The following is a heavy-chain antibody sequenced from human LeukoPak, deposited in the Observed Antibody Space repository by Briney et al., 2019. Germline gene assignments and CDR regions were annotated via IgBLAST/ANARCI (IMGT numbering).Heavy chain of an antibody. CDR1: GNSFNNXF. Sequence: XSCKGXGNSFNNXFIGWGRQVPGKGLEWMGXIYPGDSETRYSPSFEGLVTISADKSISTVYLQWSSLEASDTAMYYCARRSTVIRGVLEEAFDYWGQGTLVTVSS. CDR3: ARRSTVIRGVLEEAFDY. V-gene: IGHV5-51*01. D-gene: IGHD3-10*01. CDR2: IYPGDSET. J-gene: IGHJ4*02.